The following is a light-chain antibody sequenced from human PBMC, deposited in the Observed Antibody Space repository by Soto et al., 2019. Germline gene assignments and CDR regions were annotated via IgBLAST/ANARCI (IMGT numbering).Light chain of an antibody. V-gene: IGLV1-51*01. CDR1: SANIGNNY. Sequence: QSVLTQPPSVSAAPGQKVTISCSGGSANIGNNYVSWYQQLPGTAPKLLMFENNKRPSGIPDRFSGSKSGTSATLAITGLQTGDEADYYCGTWDSSLSARVFGGGTKVTVL. CDR2: ENN. CDR3: GTWDSSLSARV. J-gene: IGLJ3*02.